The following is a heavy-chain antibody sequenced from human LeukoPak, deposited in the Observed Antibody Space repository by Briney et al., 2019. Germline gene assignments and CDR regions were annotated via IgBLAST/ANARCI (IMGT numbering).Heavy chain of an antibody. D-gene: IGHD3-10*01. V-gene: IGHV3-7*04. J-gene: IGHJ4*02. CDR3: ARDTPGDRAGSDQ. CDR1: GFSFSTYW. Sequence: GGSLRLSCAASGFSFSTYWMSWVRQAPGKGPQWVANIRHDGGEAQYVDSLRGRFIISRDNAKSSLYLQMNSLRPEDTALYYCARDTPGDRAGSDQWGQGTLVTVSS. CDR2: IRHDGGEA.